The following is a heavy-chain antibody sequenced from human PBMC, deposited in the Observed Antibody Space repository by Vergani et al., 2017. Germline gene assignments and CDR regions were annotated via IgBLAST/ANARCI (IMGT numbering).Heavy chain of an antibody. CDR3: AXSLSGWYEAEYFQH. CDR2: ISAYNGNT. CDR1: GYTFTSYG. D-gene: IGHD6-19*01. Sequence: QVQLVQSGAEVKKPGASVKVSCKASGYTFTSYGISWVRQAPGQGLEWMGWISAYNGNTNYAQKLQGRVTMTTDTSTSTAYMELRSLRSDDTAVYYCAXSLSGWYEAEYFQHWGQGTLVTVSS. V-gene: IGHV1-18*01. J-gene: IGHJ1*01.